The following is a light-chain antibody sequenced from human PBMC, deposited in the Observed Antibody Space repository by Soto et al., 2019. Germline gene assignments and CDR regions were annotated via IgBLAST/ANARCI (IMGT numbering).Light chain of an antibody. CDR3: QQYNNWPPWT. Sequence: EIVMTQSPATLSVSPWERATLSCMASQSVSINLAWYQQKPGQAPRLLIYGASTRATGIPARFSGSGSGTEFTLTISSLQSEDFAVYYCQQYNNWPPWTFGQGTKVDIK. J-gene: IGKJ1*01. V-gene: IGKV3-15*01. CDR2: GAS. CDR1: QSVSIN.